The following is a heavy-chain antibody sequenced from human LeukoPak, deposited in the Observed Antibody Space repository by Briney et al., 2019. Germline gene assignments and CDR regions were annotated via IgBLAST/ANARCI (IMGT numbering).Heavy chain of an antibody. D-gene: IGHD3-16*02. J-gene: IGHJ3*02. CDR3: ASFYDYVWGSYRPVGAFDI. V-gene: IGHV1-18*01. CDR2: ISAYNGNT. Sequence: ASVKVSCKASGYTFTSYGISWVRQAPGQGLEWMGWISAYNGNTNYAQKLQGRVTMTTDTSTSTAYMELRSLRSDDTAVYYCASFYDYVWGSYRPVGAFDIWGQGTMVTVSS. CDR1: GYTFTSYG.